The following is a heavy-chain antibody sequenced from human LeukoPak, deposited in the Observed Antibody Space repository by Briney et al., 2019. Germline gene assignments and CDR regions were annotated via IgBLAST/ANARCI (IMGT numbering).Heavy chain of an antibody. V-gene: IGHV3-23*01. Sequence: GGSLRLSCAASGFTFSSYAMSWVRQAPGKGLEWVSAISGSGGSTCYADSVKGRFTISRDNSKNTLYLQMNSLRAEDTAVYYCAKDLSTTWIQLWSPFDYWGQGTLVTVSS. CDR2: ISGSGGST. J-gene: IGHJ4*02. CDR3: AKDLSTTWIQLWSPFDY. D-gene: IGHD5-18*01. CDR1: GFTFSSYA.